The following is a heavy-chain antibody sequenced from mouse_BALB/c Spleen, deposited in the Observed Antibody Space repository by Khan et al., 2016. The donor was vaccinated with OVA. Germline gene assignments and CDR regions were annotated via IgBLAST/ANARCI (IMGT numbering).Heavy chain of an antibody. Sequence: QVQLQQSGAEVMKPGASVKISCKTTGYTFSSYWIERVKQTPGHGLEWIGEILPGSVSIKYNEKFKGKATFTAETSSNTAYIQFSSLTSEDSAVYYCSRGGLGRAMDYWGQGTSVAVSS. CDR1: GYTFSSYW. CDR2: ILPGSVSI. V-gene: IGHV1-9*01. CDR3: SRGGLGRAMDY. J-gene: IGHJ4*01. D-gene: IGHD4-1*01.